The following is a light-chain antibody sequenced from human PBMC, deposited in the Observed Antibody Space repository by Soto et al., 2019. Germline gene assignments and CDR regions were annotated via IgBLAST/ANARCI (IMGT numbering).Light chain of an antibody. V-gene: IGLV2-14*03. CDR1: SSDVGAHHS. CDR2: DVS. Sequence: QSALTQPPSVSGSPGQSFTISCTGTSSDVGAHHSVSWYQQHPGKAPKLIIFDVSNRPSGVSNRFSGSKSGNTASLTISGLHAEDDADYYCSSFTDTGTVMFGGGTKVTVL. CDR3: SSFTDTGTVM. J-gene: IGLJ3*02.